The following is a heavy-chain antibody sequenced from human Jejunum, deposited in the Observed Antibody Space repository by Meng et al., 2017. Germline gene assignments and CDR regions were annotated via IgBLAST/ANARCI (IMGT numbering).Heavy chain of an antibody. CDR3: ARQMIPHSSGWYP. Sequence: GESLKISCAASGFTFSSHEMNWVRQAPGKGLEWVSYITSSGSTIYYADSVRGRFTISRDNAKNSLCLQMNSLRAEDTAVYYCARQMIPHSSGWYPWGQGTLVTVSS. J-gene: IGHJ5*02. D-gene: IGHD6-19*01. V-gene: IGHV3-48*03. CDR1: GFTFSSHE. CDR2: ITSSGSTI.